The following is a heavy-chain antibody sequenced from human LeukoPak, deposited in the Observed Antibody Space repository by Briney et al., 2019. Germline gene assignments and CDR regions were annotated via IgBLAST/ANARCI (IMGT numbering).Heavy chain of an antibody. D-gene: IGHD3-10*01. J-gene: IGHJ3*02. Sequence: PGGSLRLSRAASGFTFSNYWMTWVRQAPGKGLEWVANVKQDGSEKYYVDSVKGRFTISRDNAKNSVYLQMNILEAEDTAVYYCARDGDITLTGVIRGGDALDMWGRGTMVTVSS. V-gene: IGHV3-7*01. CDR1: GFTFSNYW. CDR3: ARDGDITLTGVIRGGDALDM. CDR2: VKQDGSEK.